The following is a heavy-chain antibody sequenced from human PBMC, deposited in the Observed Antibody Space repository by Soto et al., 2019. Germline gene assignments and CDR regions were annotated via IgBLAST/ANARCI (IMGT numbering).Heavy chain of an antibody. D-gene: IGHD3-9*01. Sequence: GGSLRLSCEDSGFIFERYWMNWVRQAPGKGLEWVANIKQDGSEKNYLGSVEGRFTISRDNARRSLYLQMNSLRVEDTAVYYCAREPRFWTGTTDAFDIWGQGTMVTVSS. CDR2: IKQDGSEK. V-gene: IGHV3-7*05. CDR1: GFIFERYW. CDR3: AREPRFWTGTTDAFDI. J-gene: IGHJ3*02.